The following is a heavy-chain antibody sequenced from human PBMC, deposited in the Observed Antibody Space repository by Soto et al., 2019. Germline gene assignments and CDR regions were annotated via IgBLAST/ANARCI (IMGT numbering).Heavy chain of an antibody. Sequence: DVQLVETGGGVIQPGRSLRLSCAASGFIVSSSYMTWVRQAPGTGLEWVSVIYADGRTYYADSVKGRFTISRDNSKNTLYLQMNSLSAEDTAVYYCARGGGWYGQCYFDCWGQGTLVTVSS. CDR1: GFIVSSSY. CDR3: ARGGGWYGQCYFDC. V-gene: IGHV3-53*02. D-gene: IGHD6-19*01. J-gene: IGHJ4*02. CDR2: IYADGRT.